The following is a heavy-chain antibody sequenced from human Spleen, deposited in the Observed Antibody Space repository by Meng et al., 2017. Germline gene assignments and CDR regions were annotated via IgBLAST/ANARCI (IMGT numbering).Heavy chain of an antibody. CDR1: GYTFTGYY. Sequence: QVQLVQSGAEVKTPGASVKVSCKASGYTFTGYYVHWVRQAPGQGLEWMGRINPNSGETKHAQKFQGWVTMTRDTSIRTIYMELSRLKSDDTAVYYCAKANVDGVAIDYWGQGTLVTVSS. CDR2: INPNSGET. D-gene: IGHD3-3*01. CDR3: AKANVDGVAIDY. V-gene: IGHV1-2*04. J-gene: IGHJ4*02.